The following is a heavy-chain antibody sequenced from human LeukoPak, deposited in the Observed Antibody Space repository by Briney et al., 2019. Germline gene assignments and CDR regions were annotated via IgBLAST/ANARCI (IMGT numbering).Heavy chain of an antibody. V-gene: IGHV3-21*01. D-gene: IGHD4-17*01. CDR3: ARDLDGDYASY. CDR2: ISNSSTYI. J-gene: IGHJ4*02. Sequence: GGSLRLSCAASGFTFSSYSMNWGRQAPGKGREWVSSISNSSTYIYYADSVKGRFTISRDNAKNSLYLQMNSLRAEDTAVYYCARDLDGDYASYWGQGTLVTVSS. CDR1: GFTFSSYS.